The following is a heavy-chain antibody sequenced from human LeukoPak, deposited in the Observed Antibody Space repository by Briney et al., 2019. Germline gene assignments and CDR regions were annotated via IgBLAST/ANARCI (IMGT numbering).Heavy chain of an antibody. CDR1: GGSFSGYY. Sequence: PSETLSLTCAVYGGSFSGYYWSWIRQPPGKGLEWIGEINHSGSTNYNPSLKSRVTISVDTSKNQFSLKLSSVTAADTAVYYCARARRPSTYYDFWSGYFRYHFDYWGQGTLVTVSS. CDR2: INHSGST. D-gene: IGHD3-3*01. CDR3: ARARRPSTYYDFWSGYFRYHFDY. J-gene: IGHJ4*02. V-gene: IGHV4-34*01.